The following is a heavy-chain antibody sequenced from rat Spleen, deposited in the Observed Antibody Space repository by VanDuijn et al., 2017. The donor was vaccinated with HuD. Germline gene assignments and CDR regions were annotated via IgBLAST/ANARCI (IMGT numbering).Heavy chain of an antibody. CDR2: IWTGGTT. V-gene: IGHV2-30*01. J-gene: IGHJ2*01. CDR3: ARDTLFDY. CDR1: GFSLTNYN. D-gene: IGHD1-4*01. Sequence: QVQLKESGPGLVQPSQTLSLTCTVSGFSLTNYNVHWVRQPTGKGLEWMGVIWTGGTTDYISPLKSRLSISRDTSKSQVFLKMNNLQTEDTAMYFCARDTLFDYWGQGVMVTVSS.